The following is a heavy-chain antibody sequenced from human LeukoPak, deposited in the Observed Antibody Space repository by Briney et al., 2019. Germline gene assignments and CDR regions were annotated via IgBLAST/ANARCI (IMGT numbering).Heavy chain of an antibody. Sequence: SETLSLTCTVSGGSISSGGYYWSWIRQHPGKGLEWIGYIYYSGSTYYSPSLKSRVTISVDTSKNQFSLKLSSVTAADTAAYYCARVAPPFSLLDPWGQGTLVTVSS. CDR1: GGSISSGGYY. J-gene: IGHJ5*02. D-gene: IGHD3-3*01. CDR3: ARVAPPFSLLDP. CDR2: IYYSGST. V-gene: IGHV4-31*03.